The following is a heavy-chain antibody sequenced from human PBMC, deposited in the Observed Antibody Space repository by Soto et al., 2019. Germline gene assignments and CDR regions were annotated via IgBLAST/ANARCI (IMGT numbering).Heavy chain of an antibody. V-gene: IGHV3-30-3*01. CDR3: ARTARITGTMLYYYGMDV. CDR2: ISYDGSNK. J-gene: IGHJ6*02. CDR1: GFTFSSYA. D-gene: IGHD1-7*01. Sequence: GGSLRLSCAASGFTFSSYAMHWVRQAPGKGLEWVAVISYDGSNKYYADSVKGRFTISRDNSKNTLYLQMNSLRAEDTAVYYCARTARITGTMLYYYGMDVWGQGTTVTVSS.